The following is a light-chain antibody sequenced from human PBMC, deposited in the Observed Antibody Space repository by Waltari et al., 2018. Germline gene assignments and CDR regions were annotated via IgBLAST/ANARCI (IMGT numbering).Light chain of an antibody. J-gene: IGKJ2*01. Sequence: IQMTQSTSTLSESVGDRVTITCRASQSVGTWLAWYQQKPGKAPKLLIYMASSLESGVPSRFSGSGSGTEFTLTISSLQPDDFATYSCQQYSSFSTFGQGTKVDI. CDR3: QQYSSFST. CDR1: QSVGTW. V-gene: IGKV1-5*03. CDR2: MAS.